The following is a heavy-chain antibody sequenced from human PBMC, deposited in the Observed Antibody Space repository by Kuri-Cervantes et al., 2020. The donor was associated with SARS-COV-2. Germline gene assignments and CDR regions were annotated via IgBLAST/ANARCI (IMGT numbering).Heavy chain of an antibody. CDR3: ARLPCGTIFGSGGSCDTGANFYYYGMDV. V-gene: IGHV5-51*01. CDR1: GYSFTCDW. J-gene: IGHJ6*02. CDR2: IYPDDSET. Sequence: GESLKISSKCSGYSFTCDWNCWVRPMPGKVLEWTWIIYPDDSETRYSPSFHGHVTTTADKSISTSYLQWSSLKASDTGMYYCARLPCGTIFGSGGSCDTGANFYYYGMDVWGQGTTVTVSS. D-gene: IGHD2-15*01.